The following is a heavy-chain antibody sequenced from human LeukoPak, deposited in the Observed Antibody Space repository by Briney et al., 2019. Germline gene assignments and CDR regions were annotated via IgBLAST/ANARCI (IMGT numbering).Heavy chain of an antibody. V-gene: IGHV3-48*04. CDR1: GFTVSNAW. CDR3: ARDSLHYYYMDV. Sequence: GGSLRLSCAASGFTVSNAWMSWVRQAPGKGLEWVSYISSSSSTIYYADSVKGRFTISRDNAKNSLYLQMNSLRAEDTAVYYCARDSLHYYYMDVWGKGTTVTVSS. D-gene: IGHD2-15*01. J-gene: IGHJ6*03. CDR2: ISSSSSTI.